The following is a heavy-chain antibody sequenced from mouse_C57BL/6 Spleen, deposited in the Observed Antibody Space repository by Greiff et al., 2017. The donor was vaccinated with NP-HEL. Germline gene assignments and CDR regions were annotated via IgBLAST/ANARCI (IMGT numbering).Heavy chain of an antibody. CDR2: INPYNGGT. Sequence: EVQLQQSGPVLVKPGASVKMSCKASGYTFTDYYMNWVKQSHGKSLEWIGVINPYNGGTSYNQKFKGKATLTVNKSSSTAYMELNSLTSEDSAVYYCARGYYGLDYWGQGTTLTVSS. J-gene: IGHJ2*01. CDR3: ARGYYGLDY. V-gene: IGHV1-19*01. D-gene: IGHD1-1*01. CDR1: GYTFTDYY.